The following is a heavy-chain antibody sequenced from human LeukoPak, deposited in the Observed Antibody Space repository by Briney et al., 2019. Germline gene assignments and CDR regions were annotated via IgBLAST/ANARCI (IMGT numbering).Heavy chain of an antibody. CDR2: ISKSGGIT. D-gene: IGHD3-10*02. Sequence: GGSLRLSCAASGFTFTSYAMSWVRQAPGKGLEWVSTISKSGGITYYADSVKGRFTISRDNSKNTLYLQMDSPGVEDTAVYYCAELGITMIGGVWGKGTTVTISS. V-gene: IGHV3-23*01. J-gene: IGHJ6*04. CDR3: AELGITMIGGV. CDR1: GFTFTSYA.